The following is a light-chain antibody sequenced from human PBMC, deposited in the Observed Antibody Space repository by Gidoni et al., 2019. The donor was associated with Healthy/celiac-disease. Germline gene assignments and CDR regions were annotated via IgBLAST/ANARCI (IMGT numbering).Light chain of an antibody. CDR2: AAS. Sequence: DSQMTQSPSSLSASVGDRVTITCRASQSISSYLNWYQQKPGKAPKLLIYAASRLQSGVPSRFSGSGSGTDFTLPISSLQPEDFATYYCQQSYSTPPLTFGGGTKVEIK. CDR3: QQSYSTPPLT. CDR1: QSISSY. V-gene: IGKV1-39*01. J-gene: IGKJ4*01.